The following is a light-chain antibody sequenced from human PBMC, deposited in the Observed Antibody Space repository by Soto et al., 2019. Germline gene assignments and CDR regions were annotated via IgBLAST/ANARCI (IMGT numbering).Light chain of an antibody. J-gene: IGKJ3*01. CDR3: QQTYSAPLFT. Sequence: DIQMTQSPSSLSASLGDRVTITCRASQSISSYLNWYQQKPGKAPKLLIYAASSLQSGVPLRFSGSGSGTDFTLTISSLQPEDFATYYCQQTYSAPLFTFGPGTKVDIK. V-gene: IGKV1-39*01. CDR2: AAS. CDR1: QSISSY.